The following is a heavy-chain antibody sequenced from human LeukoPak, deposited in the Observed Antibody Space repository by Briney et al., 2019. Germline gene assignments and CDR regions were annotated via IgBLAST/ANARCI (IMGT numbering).Heavy chain of an antibody. Sequence: ASVKVSCKASGYTFTDYFIHWVRQAPGQGLEWMGRINPNSGDTGSAQQFQGRVTMTRDTSISTAYMELSRLRSDDTAVYYCTRVDVVTQWAYFDNWGQGTLVTVSS. V-gene: IGHV1-2*02. CDR3: TRVDVVTQWAYFDN. CDR2: INPNSGDT. J-gene: IGHJ4*02. CDR1: GYTFTDYF. D-gene: IGHD5-12*01.